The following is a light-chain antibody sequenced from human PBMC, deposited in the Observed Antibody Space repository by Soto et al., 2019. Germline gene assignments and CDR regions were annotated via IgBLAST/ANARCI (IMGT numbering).Light chain of an antibody. V-gene: IGLV1-44*01. CDR1: SSNIGSNT. J-gene: IGLJ3*02. Sequence: QSVLTQPHSASGTPGQRVTISCSGSSSNIGSNTVNWYQQLPGTAPKLLIYRNNQRPSGVRDRFSGSKSGTSASLAISGLQSEDEADYYCAAWDDSLNGWVFGGGTKLTVL. CDR2: RNN. CDR3: AAWDDSLNGWV.